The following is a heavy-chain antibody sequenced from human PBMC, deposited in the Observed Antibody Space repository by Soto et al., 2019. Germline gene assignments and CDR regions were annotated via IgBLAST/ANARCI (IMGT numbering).Heavy chain of an antibody. CDR1: GGSISSSSYY. CDR3: ASSQAPSSALRYFDWLLYIEFDY. CDR2: IYYSGST. D-gene: IGHD3-9*01. Sequence: PSETLSLTCTVSGGSISSSSYYWGWIRQPPGKGLEWIGSIYYSGSTYYNPSLKSRVTISVDTSKNQFSLKLSSVTAADTAVYYCASSQAPSSALRYFDWLLYIEFDYWGQGTLVTVSS. J-gene: IGHJ4*02. V-gene: IGHV4-39*01.